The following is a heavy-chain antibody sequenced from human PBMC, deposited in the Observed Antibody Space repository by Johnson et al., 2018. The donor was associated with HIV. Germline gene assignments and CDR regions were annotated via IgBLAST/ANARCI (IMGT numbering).Heavy chain of an antibody. CDR1: GFTVSSNY. V-gene: IGHV3-11*04. CDR3: ARDGQVYYNFWISSLAFDI. J-gene: IGHJ3*02. Sequence: QVQLVESGGGLVQPGGSLRLSCAASGFTVSSNYMSWVRQAPGKGLEWVSHISTSGGGIYYADSVKGRFTISRDNARNSLYLQMNSLRAEDTAVYYCARDGQVYYNFWISSLAFDIWGQGTMVTVSS. D-gene: IGHD3-3*01. CDR2: ISTSGGGI.